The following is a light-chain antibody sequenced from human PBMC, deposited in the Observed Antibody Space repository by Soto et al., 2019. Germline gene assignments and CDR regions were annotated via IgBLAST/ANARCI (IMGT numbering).Light chain of an antibody. CDR2: KAS. CDR1: QNINSW. Sequence: DIQMTQSHSTVSASVGDRVTITCRASQNINSWLAWYQQKPGKAPNLLIYKASSLESGVPSRFSGSGSGTEFTLTISSLQPHDFATYYCQQYKSYWTFGQGTKVDIK. CDR3: QQYKSYWT. J-gene: IGKJ1*01. V-gene: IGKV1-5*03.